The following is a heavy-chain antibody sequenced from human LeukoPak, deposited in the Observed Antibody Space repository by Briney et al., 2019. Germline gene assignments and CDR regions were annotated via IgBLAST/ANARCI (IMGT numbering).Heavy chain of an antibody. CDR1: GFTFSDHY. CDR3: VRGYHSFDV. CDR2: SRNKANSYTT. V-gene: IGHV3-72*01. D-gene: IGHD5-18*01. J-gene: IGHJ3*01. Sequence: GGSLRLSCAASGFTFSDHYMDWVRQAPDKGLEWVGRSRNKANSYTTQYAASVNGRFTVSRDESKNLLFLQMDSLKIEDTALYYCVRGYHSFDVWGRGTMVTVSS.